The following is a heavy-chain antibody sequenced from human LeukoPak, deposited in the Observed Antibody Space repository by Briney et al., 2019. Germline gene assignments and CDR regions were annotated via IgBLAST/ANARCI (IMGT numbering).Heavy chain of an antibody. D-gene: IGHD3-9*01. V-gene: IGHV1-18*01. CDR1: GYTFTSYG. CDR2: ISAYNGNT. J-gene: IGHJ4*02. Sequence: ASVKVPCKASGYTFTSYGISWVRQAPGPGLEWMGWISAYNGNTNYAQKLQGRVTMTTDTSTSTAYMELRSLRSDDTAVYYCARVRAYYDILTGYYYFDYGGQGTLVTVSS. CDR3: ARVRAYYDILTGYYYFDY.